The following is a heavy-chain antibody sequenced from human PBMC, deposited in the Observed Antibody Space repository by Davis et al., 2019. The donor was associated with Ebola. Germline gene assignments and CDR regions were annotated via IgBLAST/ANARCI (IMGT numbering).Heavy chain of an antibody. CDR2: IYPGDSDT. Sequence: GESLKISCKGSGYSFTSYWIGWVRQMPGKGLEWMGIIYPGDSDTRYSPSLKSRVTISADTSKNQYSLRLRTLNAADTAVYYCARDYVYWGQGTLVTVSS. D-gene: IGHD3-16*01. J-gene: IGHJ4*02. CDR3: ARDYVY. V-gene: IGHV5-51*01. CDR1: GYSFTSYW.